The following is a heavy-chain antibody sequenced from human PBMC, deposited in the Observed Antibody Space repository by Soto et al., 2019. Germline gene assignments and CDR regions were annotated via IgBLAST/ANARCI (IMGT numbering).Heavy chain of an antibody. CDR3: ARGLPTVVPAAAGPPFDY. CDR1: GGSISSYY. J-gene: IGHJ4*02. Sequence: SETLSLTCTVSGGSISSYYWSWIRQPPGKGLEWIGYIYYSGSTNYNPSLKSRVTISVDTSKNQFSLKLSSVTAADTAVYYCARGLPTVVPAAAGPPFDYWGQGTLVTVSS. D-gene: IGHD2-2*01. CDR2: IYYSGST. V-gene: IGHV4-59*01.